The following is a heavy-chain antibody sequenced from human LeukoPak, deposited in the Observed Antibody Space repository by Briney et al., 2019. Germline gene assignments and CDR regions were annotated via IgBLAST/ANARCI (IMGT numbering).Heavy chain of an antibody. CDR3: ARAMVRGVIITVFYGMDV. Sequence: ASVKVSCKASGYTLTSYEINWVRQATGQGLEWMGWMNPNSGNTGYAQKFQGRVTMTRNTSISTAYMELSSLRSEDTAVYYCARAMVRGVIITVFYGMDVWGQGTTVTVSS. V-gene: IGHV1-8*01. CDR2: MNPNSGNT. CDR1: GYTLTSYE. J-gene: IGHJ6*02. D-gene: IGHD3-10*01.